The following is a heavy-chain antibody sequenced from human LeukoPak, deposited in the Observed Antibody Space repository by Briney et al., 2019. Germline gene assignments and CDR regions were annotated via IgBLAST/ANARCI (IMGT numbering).Heavy chain of an antibody. CDR3: ARTGGNYDSSGYLDY. CDR2: IYTSGST. Sequence: SQTLSLTCTVSGGSISSGSYYWSWIRQPAGKGLEWIGRIYTSGSTNYNPSLKSRVTISVDTSKNQFSLKLSSVTAADTAVYYCARTGGNYDSSGYLDYWGQGTLVTVSS. CDR1: GGSISSGSYY. J-gene: IGHJ4*02. D-gene: IGHD3-22*01. V-gene: IGHV4-61*02.